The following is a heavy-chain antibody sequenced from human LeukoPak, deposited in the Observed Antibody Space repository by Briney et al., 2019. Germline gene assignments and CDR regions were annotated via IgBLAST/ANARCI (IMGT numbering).Heavy chain of an antibody. D-gene: IGHD2-21*02. CDR3: AKGAYCGGDCYLYYFDY. CDR1: GFTFSSYG. CDR2: IRYDGSNK. J-gene: IGHJ4*02. V-gene: IGHV3-30*02. Sequence: PGGSLRLSCAASGFTFSSYGMHWVRQAPGKGLEWVAFIRYDGSNKYYADSVKGRFTISRDNSKNTLYLQMNSLRAEDTAVYYCAKGAYCGGDCYLYYFDYWGQGTLVTVSS.